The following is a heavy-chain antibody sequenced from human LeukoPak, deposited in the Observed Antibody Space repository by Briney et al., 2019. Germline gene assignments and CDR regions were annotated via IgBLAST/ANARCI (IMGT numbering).Heavy chain of an antibody. CDR3: ARASGPFDY. J-gene: IGHJ4*02. D-gene: IGHD3-10*01. CDR1: RFTFSIYG. Sequence: GGSLRLSCAASRFTFSIYGMHWVRQAPGKGLEWVAVIWNDGSNKYYADSVKGRFTISRDNSKNTLYLQMNSLRVEGTAVYSCARASGPFDYWGQGTLVTVSS. CDR2: IWNDGSNK. V-gene: IGHV3-33*01.